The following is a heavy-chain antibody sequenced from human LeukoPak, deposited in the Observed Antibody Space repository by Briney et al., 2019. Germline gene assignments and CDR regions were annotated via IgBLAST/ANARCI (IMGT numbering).Heavy chain of an antibody. V-gene: IGHV3-15*01. CDR3: TTDFSLLQVAARGDYFDY. J-gene: IGHJ4*02. CDR1: GFTVSNAW. Sequence: GGSLRLSCAASGFTVSNAWMSWVRQAPGKGLEWVGRIKSKTTSCTTDYAAPVISIFTISSNDSKNTLYMQMNSLKTEDTALYYCTTDFSLLQVAARGDYFDYWGQGTLVTVSS. CDR2: IKSKTTSCTT. D-gene: IGHD1-26*01.